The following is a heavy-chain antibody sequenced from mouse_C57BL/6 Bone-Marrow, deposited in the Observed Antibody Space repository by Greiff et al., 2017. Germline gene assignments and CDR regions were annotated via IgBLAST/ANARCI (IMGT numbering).Heavy chain of an antibody. J-gene: IGHJ1*03. CDR1: GYTFTSYG. V-gene: IGHV1-81*01. D-gene: IGHD1-1*01. Sequence: QVQLQQSGAELARPGASVKLSCKASGYTFTSYGISWVKQRTGQGLEWIGEIYPRSGNTYYNEKFKGKATLTADKSSSTAYMELRSLTSEDSAVYFCARWITTVVASHWYFDVWGTGTTVTVSS. CDR3: ARWITTVVASHWYFDV. CDR2: IYPRSGNT.